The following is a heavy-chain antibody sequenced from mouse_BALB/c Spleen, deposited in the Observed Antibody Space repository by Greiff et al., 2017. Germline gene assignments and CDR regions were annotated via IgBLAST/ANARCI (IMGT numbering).Heavy chain of an antibody. CDR2: ISDGGSYT. CDR1: GFTFSDYY. J-gene: IGHJ1*01. V-gene: IGHV5-4*02. Sequence: EVNVVESGGGLVKPGGSLKLSCAASGFTFSDYYMYWVRQTPEKRLEWVATISDGGSYTYYPDSVKGRFTISRDNAKNNLYLQMSSLKSEDTAMYYCARGPITTVVATYFDVWGAGTTVTVSS. CDR3: ARGPITTVVATYFDV. D-gene: IGHD1-1*01.